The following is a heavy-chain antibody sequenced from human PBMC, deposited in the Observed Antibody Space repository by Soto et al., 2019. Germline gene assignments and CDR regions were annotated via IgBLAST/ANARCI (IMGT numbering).Heavy chain of an antibody. CDR2: ISDYNGNT. D-gene: IGHD3-10*01. J-gene: IGHJ6*02. CDR1: GYTFSSYG. Sequence: QVQLVQSGAEVKRAGASVKVSCKASGYTFSSYGLSWVRQAPGQGLEWMGWISDYNGNTHYAQKFQGRVIMPTDTSTRTAYRELRSLRSDDTAVYFCAREGYYSGSGTYSTPRYYGMDVWGQGTTVTVSS. CDR3: AREGYYSGSGTYSTPRYYGMDV. V-gene: IGHV1-18*01.